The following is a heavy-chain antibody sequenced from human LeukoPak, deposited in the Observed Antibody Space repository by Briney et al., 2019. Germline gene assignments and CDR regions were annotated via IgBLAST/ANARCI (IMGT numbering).Heavy chain of an antibody. Sequence: SETLSLTCTVSGGSISSSSYYGGWIRQPPGKGLEWIGSIYYSGSTYYNPSLKSRVTISVDTSKNQFSLKLSSVTAADTAVYFCARRDGSGSNHLNWGQGTLVIVSS. J-gene: IGHJ4*02. CDR1: GGSISSSSYY. D-gene: IGHD3-10*01. V-gene: IGHV4-39*01. CDR2: IYYSGST. CDR3: ARRDGSGSNHLN.